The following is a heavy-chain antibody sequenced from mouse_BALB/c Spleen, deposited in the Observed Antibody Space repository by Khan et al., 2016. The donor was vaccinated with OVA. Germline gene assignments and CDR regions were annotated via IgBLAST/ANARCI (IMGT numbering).Heavy chain of an antibody. D-gene: IGHD1-1*01. CDR2: ISYSGRT. J-gene: IGHJ2*01. V-gene: IGHV3-2*02. Sequence: EVELVESGPGLVKPSQSLSLTCTVTGYSITSDYAWNWIRQFPGNKLEWMGYISYSGRTSYNPSLKSRISITRDTSKNQFFLQLNSVTTETTATYYCARSVTITTVVATDFDYWGQGTTLTVSS. CDR1: GYSITSDYA. CDR3: ARSVTITTVVATDFDY.